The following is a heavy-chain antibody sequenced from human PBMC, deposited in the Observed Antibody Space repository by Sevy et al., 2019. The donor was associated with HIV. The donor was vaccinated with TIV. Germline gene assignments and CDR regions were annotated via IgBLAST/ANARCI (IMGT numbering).Heavy chain of an antibody. CDR1: GYSFTSYW. V-gene: IGHV5-10-1*01. CDR3: ARRVGIAAAGDYYYYYMDV. D-gene: IGHD6-13*01. Sequence: GKSLKISCKGSGYSFTSYWISWVRQMPGKGLEWMGRIDPSDSYTNYSPSFQGHVTISADKSISTAYLQWSSLKASDTAMYYCARRVGIAAAGDYYYYYMDVWGKGTTVTVSS. J-gene: IGHJ6*03. CDR2: IDPSDSYT.